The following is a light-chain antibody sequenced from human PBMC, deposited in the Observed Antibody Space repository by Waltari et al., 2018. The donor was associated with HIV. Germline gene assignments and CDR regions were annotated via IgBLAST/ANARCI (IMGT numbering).Light chain of an antibody. CDR1: SSDVGGYNY. J-gene: IGLJ2*01. V-gene: IGLV2-14*01. Sequence: QSALTQPASVSGSPGQSITISCTGTSSDVGGYNYVSWYQQHPGKAPKLLIYEVSNRHSGMCNRFSGSKSGNTASLTISGLQAEDEADYYCCSYASSTTLDVFGGGTKLTVL. CDR3: CSYASSTTLDV. CDR2: EVS.